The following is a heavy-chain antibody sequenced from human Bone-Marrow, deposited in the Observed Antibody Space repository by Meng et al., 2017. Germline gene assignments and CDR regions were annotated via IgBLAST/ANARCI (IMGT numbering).Heavy chain of an antibody. CDR2: ISAYNGNT. V-gene: IGHV1-18*01. D-gene: IGHD5-18*01. J-gene: IGHJ3*02. CDR3: ARTIGYSYGYGLGTIAFDI. Sequence: ASVKVSCKASGYTFTSYGISWVRQAPGQGLEWMGWISAYNGNTNYSQKLQGRVTMTTDTSTSTAYMELRSLRSDDTAVYYCARTIGYSYGYGLGTIAFDIWGKGTMVTVS. CDR1: GYTFTSYG.